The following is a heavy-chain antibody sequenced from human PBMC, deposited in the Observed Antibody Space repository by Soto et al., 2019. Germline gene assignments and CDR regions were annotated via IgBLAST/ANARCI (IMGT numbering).Heavy chain of an antibody. CDR3: ARGISSGWYYFDY. CDR1: GFIFAGYA. J-gene: IGHJ4*02. V-gene: IGHV3-23*01. D-gene: IGHD6-19*01. CDR2: ISGSGGTT. Sequence: PGGSLRLSCAASGFIFAGYAVSWVRQAPEKGLEWVSAISGSGGTTYYADSVKGRFTISRDNSNNTLYLQMTSLRAEDTAVYYCARGISSGWYYFDYWGLGTLVTVSS.